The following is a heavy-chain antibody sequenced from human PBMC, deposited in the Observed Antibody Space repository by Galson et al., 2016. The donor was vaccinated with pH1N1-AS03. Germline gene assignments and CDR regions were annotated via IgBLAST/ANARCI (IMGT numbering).Heavy chain of an antibody. V-gene: IGHV3-30-3*01. D-gene: IGHD1-26*01. J-gene: IGHJ3*01. CDR3: ARETIRAGEFDL. CDR1: GFTFSSHS. CDR2: ISYHGNNK. Sequence: SLRLSCAASGFTFSSHSMHWARQAPDEGLEWVAGISYHGNNKFYAHSVKGRFTISRDSLQYTLDLQMNSLSAEDSAVYFCARETIRAGEFDLWGRGTVVTVSS.